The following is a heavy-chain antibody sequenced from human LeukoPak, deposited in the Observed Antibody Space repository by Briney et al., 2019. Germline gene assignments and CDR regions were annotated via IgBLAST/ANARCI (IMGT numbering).Heavy chain of an antibody. V-gene: IGHV1-3*01. D-gene: IGHD3-10*01. CDR3: ARQFYVSGSEVWLY. J-gene: IGHJ4*02. CDR2: ISAGNGNT. Sequence: ASVKVSCKASGYTFTSYAMHWVRQAPGQRLEWMGWISAGNGNTKDSQKFQGRVTITRDTSASTAYMELSSLRSEDTAVYYCARQFYVSGSEVWLYWGQGTLVTVSS. CDR1: GYTFTSYA.